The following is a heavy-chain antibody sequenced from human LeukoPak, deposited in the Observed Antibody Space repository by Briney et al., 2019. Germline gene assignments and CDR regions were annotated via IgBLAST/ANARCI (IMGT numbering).Heavy chain of an antibody. CDR2: IYYSGST. V-gene: IGHV4-59*01. J-gene: IGHJ4*02. CDR3: ARVTYYDFWRGYYPDY. CDR1: GGSISSYY. D-gene: IGHD3-3*01. Sequence: PSETLSLTCTVSGGSISSYYWSWIRQPPGKGLEWIGYIYYSGSTNYNPSLKSRVTISVDTSKNQFSLKLSSVTAADTAVYYCARVTYYDFWRGYYPDYWGQGTLVTVSS.